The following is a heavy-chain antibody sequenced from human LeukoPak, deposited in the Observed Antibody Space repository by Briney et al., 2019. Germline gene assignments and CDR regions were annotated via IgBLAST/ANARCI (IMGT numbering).Heavy chain of an antibody. V-gene: IGHV3-23*01. CDR2: ISGSGGST. CDR1: GFTXXSYA. CDR3: AKDRTLGYTDY. J-gene: IGHJ4*02. D-gene: IGHD3-16*02. Sequence: SXAXXGFTXXSYAMSWVRQAPGKGLEWVSAISGSGGSTYYADSVKGRFTISRDNSKNTLYLQMNSLRAEDTAVYYCAKDRTLGYTDYWGQGTLVTVSS.